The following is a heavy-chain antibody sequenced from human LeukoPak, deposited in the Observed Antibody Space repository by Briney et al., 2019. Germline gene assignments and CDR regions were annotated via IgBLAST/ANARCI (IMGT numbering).Heavy chain of an antibody. V-gene: IGHV3-73*01. J-gene: IGHJ4*02. CDR2: IRTKTNNYAT. CDR3: MSMSVQNCFGDCYGRS. Sequence: GGSLKLSCAASGFTFSGSAMHWVRQASGRGLEWVGRIRTKTNNYATAYAASVNGRFTVSRDDSKNTAYLQMNSLRTEDTAIYYCMSMSVQNCFGDCYGRSWGQGTLVTVSS. CDR1: GFTFSGSA. D-gene: IGHD2-21*01.